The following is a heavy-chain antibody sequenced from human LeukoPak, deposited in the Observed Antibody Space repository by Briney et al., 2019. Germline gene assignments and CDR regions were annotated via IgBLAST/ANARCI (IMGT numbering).Heavy chain of an antibody. D-gene: IGHD3-3*01. V-gene: IGHV4-59*01. Sequence: PSETLSLTCTVSGGSISSYYWSWIRQPPGKGLEWIGYICYSGSTNYNPSLKSRVTISVDTSKNQFSLKLSSVTAADTAVYYCAREASGYEGIYFDYWGQGTLVTVSS. CDR1: GGSISSYY. CDR2: ICYSGST. J-gene: IGHJ4*02. CDR3: AREASGYEGIYFDY.